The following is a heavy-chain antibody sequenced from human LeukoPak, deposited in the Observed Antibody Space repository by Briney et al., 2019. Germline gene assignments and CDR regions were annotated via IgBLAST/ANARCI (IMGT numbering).Heavy chain of an antibody. D-gene: IGHD3-22*01. Sequence: GGCLRLPCAASGFTFSSYWMSWVRQAPGKGLEWVANIKQDGSEKYYVDSVKGRFTISRDNAKNSLYLQMNSLRAEDTAVYYCARDLTVYYYDSSGLEHWGQGTLVTVSS. CDR2: IKQDGSEK. J-gene: IGHJ1*01. CDR3: ARDLTVYYYDSSGLEH. CDR1: GFTFSSYW. V-gene: IGHV3-7*04.